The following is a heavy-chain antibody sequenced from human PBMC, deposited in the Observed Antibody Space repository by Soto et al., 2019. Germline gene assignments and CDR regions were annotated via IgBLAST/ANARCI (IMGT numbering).Heavy chain of an antibody. CDR1: ESTVSRDW. D-gene: IGHD1-26*01. CDR2: INQDGSEK. CDR3: SGGVGDAF. J-gene: IGHJ4*02. Sequence: EVHLVESGGGLVQTGGSLRLSCAIFESTVSRDWMNWVRQAPGKGLEWVAHINQDGSEKYYVDSVKGRFTISRDNAKKSLDLQINSLRPADTGMYYCSGGVGDAFWGQGTLVTVSS. V-gene: IGHV3-7*04.